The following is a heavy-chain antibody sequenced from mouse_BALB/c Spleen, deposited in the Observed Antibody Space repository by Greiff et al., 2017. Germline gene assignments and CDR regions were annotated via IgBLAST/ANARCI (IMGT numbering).Heavy chain of an antibody. Sequence: EVKLQESGGGLVQPGGSMKLSCVASGFTFSNYWMNWVRQSPEKGLEWVAEIRLKSNNYATHYAESVKGRFTISRDDSKSSVYLQMNNLRAEDTGIYYCTRRYYDYDRGFAYWGQGTLVTVSA. CDR2: IRLKSNNYAT. J-gene: IGHJ3*01. CDR1: GFTFSNYW. V-gene: IGHV6-6*02. D-gene: IGHD2-4*01. CDR3: TRRYYDYDRGFAY.